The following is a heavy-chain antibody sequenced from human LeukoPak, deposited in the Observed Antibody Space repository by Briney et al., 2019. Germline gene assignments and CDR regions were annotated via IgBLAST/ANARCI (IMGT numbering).Heavy chain of an antibody. V-gene: IGHV1-46*01. CDR1: GYTFTGYY. D-gene: IGHD3-10*01. CDR2: INPSGGST. CDR3: ARGSYYGSGSPGYAFDI. J-gene: IGHJ3*02. Sequence: ASVKVSCKASGYTFTGYYIHWVRQAPGQGREWMGIINPSGGSTSYAQKFQGRVTMTRDMSTSTVYMELSSLRSEDTAVYYCARGSYYGSGSPGYAFDIWGQGTMVTVSS.